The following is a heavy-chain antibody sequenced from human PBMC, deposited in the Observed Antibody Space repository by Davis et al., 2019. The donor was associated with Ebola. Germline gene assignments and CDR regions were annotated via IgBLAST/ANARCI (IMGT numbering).Heavy chain of an antibody. CDR3: AAPRAMVTEWGPD. Sequence: PGGSLRLSCAASGFIFSNYWMSWVRQAPGKGLEWVAVISYDGSNKYYADSVKGRFTISRDNFKNTLYLQMNSLRAEDTAVYYCAAPRAMVTEWGPDLGQGNLVPVS. J-gene: IGHJ4*02. CDR2: ISYDGSNK. CDR1: GFIFSNYW. D-gene: IGHD5-18*01. V-gene: IGHV3-30*03.